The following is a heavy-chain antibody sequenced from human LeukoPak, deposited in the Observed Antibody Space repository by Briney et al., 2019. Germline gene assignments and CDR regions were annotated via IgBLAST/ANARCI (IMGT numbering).Heavy chain of an antibody. V-gene: IGHV5-51*01. CDR2: IYPGDSDT. CDR1: GYIFTSYW. D-gene: IGHD3-9*01. Sequence: GESLKISCKGSGYIFTSYWIGWVRQMPGKGLEWMGIIYPGDSDTRYSPSFQGQVTISADKSISTAYLQWSSLKASDTAMYYCARLTSGDILTGYYLSWFDPWGQGTLVTVSS. J-gene: IGHJ5*02. CDR3: ARLTSGDILTGYYLSWFDP.